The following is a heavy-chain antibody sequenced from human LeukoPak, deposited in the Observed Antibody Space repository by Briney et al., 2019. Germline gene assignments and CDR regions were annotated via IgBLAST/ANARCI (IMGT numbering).Heavy chain of an antibody. V-gene: IGHV5-51*01. CDR1: GYSINNYW. CDR2: IYPGDSDT. J-gene: IGHJ5*02. Sequence: AESLKISCQGSGYSINNYWIAWVRQMPGKGLEWMGIIYPGDSDTRYSPSFQGQVTISADKSISTAYLQWSSLKASDTAMYYCARLWYSSGWYVGSFNNWFDPWGQGTLVTVSS. D-gene: IGHD6-19*01. CDR3: ARLWYSSGWYVGSFNNWFDP.